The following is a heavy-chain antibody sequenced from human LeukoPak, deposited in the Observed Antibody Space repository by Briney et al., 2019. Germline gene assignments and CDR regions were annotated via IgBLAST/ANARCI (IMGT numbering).Heavy chain of an antibody. CDR1: GGSISSGDYY. CDR2: IYYSGST. CDR3: ARATLDCSSTSCYGIGEWFDP. J-gene: IGHJ5*02. Sequence: PSETLSLTCTVSGGSISSGDYYWSWIRQPPGKGLEWIGYIYYSGSTYYNPSLKSRVTISVDTSKNQFSLKLSSVTAADTAVYYCARATLDCSSTSCYGIGEWFDPWGQGTLVTVSS. V-gene: IGHV4-30-4*08. D-gene: IGHD2-2*01.